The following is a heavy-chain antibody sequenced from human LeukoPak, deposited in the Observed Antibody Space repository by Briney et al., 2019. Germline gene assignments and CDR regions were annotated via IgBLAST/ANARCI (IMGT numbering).Heavy chain of an antibody. CDR1: GGSISSGGYY. Sequence: PSETLSLTCTVSGGSISSGGYYWGWIRQPPGTGLEWIGSIYYSGSTYYNPSLKSRVTISVDTSKNQFSLKLSSATAADTAVYYCARGRTMIVGPFDYWGQGTLVTVSS. CDR2: IYYSGST. D-gene: IGHD3-22*01. J-gene: IGHJ4*02. CDR3: ARGRTMIVGPFDY. V-gene: IGHV4-39*07.